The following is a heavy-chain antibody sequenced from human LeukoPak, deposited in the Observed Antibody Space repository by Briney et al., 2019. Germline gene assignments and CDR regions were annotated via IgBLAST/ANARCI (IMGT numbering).Heavy chain of an antibody. CDR3: AKEASGSGSKPIDC. CDR2: IDYSGST. V-gene: IGHV4-59*01. Sequence: KASETLSLTCTVSGGSISSYYWSWIRQPPGKGLEWIGYIDYSGSTNYNPSLKSRVTISVDTSKSQFSLKLNSVTAADTAVYYCAKEASGSGSKPIDCWGQGTLVTVSS. D-gene: IGHD3-3*01. J-gene: IGHJ4*02. CDR1: GGSISSYY.